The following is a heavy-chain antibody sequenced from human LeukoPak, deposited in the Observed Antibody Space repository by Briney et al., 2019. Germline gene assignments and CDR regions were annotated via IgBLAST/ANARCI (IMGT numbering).Heavy chain of an antibody. CDR1: GFTFSSYA. CDR2: ISSSGGST. CDR3: AKGSAGVAARPFDP. D-gene: IGHD6-6*01. J-gene: IGHJ5*02. V-gene: IGHV3-23*01. Sequence: GGSLRLSCAASGFTFSSYAMSWVRQAPGKGLEWVSAISSSGGSTSYADSVKGRFTISRDNSKNTLYLQMNSLRAEDTAVYYCAKGSAGVAARPFDPWGQGTLVTVSS.